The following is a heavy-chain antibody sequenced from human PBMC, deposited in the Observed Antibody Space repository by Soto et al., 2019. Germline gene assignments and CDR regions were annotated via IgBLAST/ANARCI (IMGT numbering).Heavy chain of an antibody. Sequence: GGSLRLSCAASGFTFSSYAMSWVRQAPGKGLEWVSAISGSGGSTYYADSVKGRFTISRDNSKNTLYLQMNSLRAEDTAVYYCAKEVARSGWYPNWFDPWGQGTLVTVSS. V-gene: IGHV3-23*01. D-gene: IGHD6-19*01. CDR2: ISGSGGST. J-gene: IGHJ5*02. CDR3: AKEVARSGWYPNWFDP. CDR1: GFTFSSYA.